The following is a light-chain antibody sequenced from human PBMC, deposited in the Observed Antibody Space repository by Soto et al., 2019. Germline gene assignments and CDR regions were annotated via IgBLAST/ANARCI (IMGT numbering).Light chain of an antibody. V-gene: IGKV3-15*01. CDR1: QSLRSD. Sequence: ERVMTQSPATLSVSPGERATLSCRASQSLRSDLAWYQQKPGQAPRLLIYGASTRATDIPARFSGSGSGTEFTLTISSLQSEDFAVYYCQQYDNWPPTFGQGTRLEIK. J-gene: IGKJ5*01. CDR3: QQYDNWPPT. CDR2: GAS.